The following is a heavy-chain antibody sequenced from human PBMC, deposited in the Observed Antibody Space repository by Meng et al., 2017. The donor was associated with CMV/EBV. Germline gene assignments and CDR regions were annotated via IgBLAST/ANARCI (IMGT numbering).Heavy chain of an antibody. V-gene: IGHV1-46*01. CDR2: INPSWGST. CDR1: GYTFPSYY. J-gene: IGHJ3*02. Sequence: ASVTVSCQSSGYTFPSYYMHWLRPAPGQGLEWMGIINPSWGSTSYAQKFQGRGNMTRDTSTSTVYMELSSLRSEDTTVYYCARTSGPLQNNVLMVYPQGAFDIWGQGTMVTVSS. CDR3: ARTSGPLQNNVLMVYPQGAFDI. D-gene: IGHD2-8*01.